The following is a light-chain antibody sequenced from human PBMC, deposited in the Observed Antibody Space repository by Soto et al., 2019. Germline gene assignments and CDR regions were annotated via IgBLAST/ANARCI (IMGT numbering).Light chain of an antibody. J-gene: IGLJ2*01. CDR1: SSDVGGFKY. CDR3: TSYTSSSTLV. CDR2: EVN. Sequence: QSALTQPASVSGSPGQSITISCTGTSSDVGGFKYVSWHQQHPGKAPKLIIYEVNNRPSGVSNRFSGSKSGNTASLTISGLQAEAEADYYCTSYTSSSTLVFGGGTKLTVL. V-gene: IGLV2-14*01.